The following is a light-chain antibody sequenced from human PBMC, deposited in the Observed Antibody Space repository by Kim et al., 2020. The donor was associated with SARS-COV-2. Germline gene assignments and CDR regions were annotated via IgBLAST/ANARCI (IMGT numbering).Light chain of an antibody. V-gene: IGKV1-33*01. CDR2: DAS. J-gene: IGKJ4*01. CDR1: QDINNY. Sequence: DIQMTQSPSSLSASVGDRVTITCQASQDINNYLNWYQQKPGKAPKLLIYDASRLQTGVPSRFSGSELGTHFTFTISSLQPEDIATYYCQQYEKFPLTFGGGTKVDIK. CDR3: QQYEKFPLT.